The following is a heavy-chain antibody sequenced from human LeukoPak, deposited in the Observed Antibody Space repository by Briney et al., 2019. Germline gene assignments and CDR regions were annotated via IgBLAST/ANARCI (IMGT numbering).Heavy chain of an antibody. D-gene: IGHD2-15*01. CDR1: GGSISSYY. CDR2: IYYSGST. J-gene: IGHJ5*02. V-gene: IGHV4-59*12. CDR3: ARDVVDHNWFDP. Sequence: SETLSLTCTVSGGSISSYYWSWIRQPPGKGLEWIGYIYYSGSTNYNPSLKSRVTMSVDTSKNQFSLKLSSVTAADTAVYYCARDVVDHNWFDPWGQGTLVTVSS.